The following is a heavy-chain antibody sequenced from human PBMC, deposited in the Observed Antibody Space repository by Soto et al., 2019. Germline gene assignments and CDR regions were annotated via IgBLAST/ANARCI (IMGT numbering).Heavy chain of an antibody. CDR1: GFTFSSYG. CDR3: ARDGYIGYCSSTSCYGEFDC. Sequence: QVQLVETGGVVVQPGRSLRLSCAASGFTFSSYGMHWVRQAPGKGLEWVAVIWYDGSNKYYADSVKGRFTISRDNSKNTLYLQMNSLRAEDTAVYYCARDGYIGYCSSTSCYGEFDCWGQGTLVTVSS. D-gene: IGHD2-2*01. J-gene: IGHJ4*02. CDR2: IWYDGSNK. V-gene: IGHV3-33*01.